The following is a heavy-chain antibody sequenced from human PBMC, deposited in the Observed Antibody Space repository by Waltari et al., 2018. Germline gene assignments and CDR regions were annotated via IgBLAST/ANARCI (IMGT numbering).Heavy chain of an antibody. J-gene: IGHJ4*02. CDR3: ARGVYGYGIDY. Sequence: QVQLVESGGGVVQPGRSLRLSCAASGFTFSSYAMHWVRQAPGKGLEWVAVISYDGSNKYYADSGKDRFTISRDNSKNTLYLQMNSLRAEDTAVYYCARGVYGYGIDYWGQGTLVTVSS. CDR2: ISYDGSNK. CDR1: GFTFSSYA. V-gene: IGHV3-30-3*01. D-gene: IGHD4-17*01.